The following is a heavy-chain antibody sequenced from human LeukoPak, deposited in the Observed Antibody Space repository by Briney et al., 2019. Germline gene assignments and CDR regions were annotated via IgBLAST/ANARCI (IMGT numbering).Heavy chain of an antibody. J-gene: IGHJ6*03. CDR1: GFTFSNYA. CDR3: ARGSATTLYYYYYMDV. CDR2: SSSDGNNE. V-gene: IGHV3-30*01. Sequence: GGSLRLSCAASGFTFSNYAMSWVRQAPGRGLEWVAVSSSDGNNEYYANSVKGRFTISRDNSKNTLYLQMDSLRPEDTAVYYCARGSATTLYYYYYMDVWGKGTTVTVSS. D-gene: IGHD1-26*01.